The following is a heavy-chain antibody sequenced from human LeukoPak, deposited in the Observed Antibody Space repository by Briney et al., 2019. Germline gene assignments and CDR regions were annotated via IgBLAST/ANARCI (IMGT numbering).Heavy chain of an antibody. CDR2: INPNSGGT. J-gene: IGHJ4*02. CDR3: ARDLAAAASVDY. D-gene: IGHD6-13*01. Sequence: ASVKVSCKASGFTFTGYYMHWVRQAPGQGLEWMGWINPNSGGTNYAQKFQGRVTMTRDTSISTAYMELSRLRSDYTAVYYCARDLAAAASVDYWGQGTLVTVSS. V-gene: IGHV1-2*02. CDR1: GFTFTGYY.